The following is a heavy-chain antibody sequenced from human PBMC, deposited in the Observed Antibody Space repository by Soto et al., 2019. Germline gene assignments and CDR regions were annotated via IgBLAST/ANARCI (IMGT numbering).Heavy chain of an antibody. V-gene: IGHV3-33*01. CDR3: ARALGVGIDLGDY. J-gene: IGHJ4*02. CDR1: GFTFSSYG. Sequence: QVQLLESGGGVVQPGRSLRLSCAASGFTFSSYGMHWVRQAPGKGLEWVAVIWYDGSNKYYADSVKGRFTISRDNSKNTLYLQMNSLRAEDTAVYYCARALGVGIDLGDYWGQGTLVTVSS. D-gene: IGHD1-26*01. CDR2: IWYDGSNK.